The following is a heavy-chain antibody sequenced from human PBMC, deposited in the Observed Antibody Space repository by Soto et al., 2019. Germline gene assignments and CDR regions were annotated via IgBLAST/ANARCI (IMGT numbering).Heavy chain of an antibody. Sequence: SEALSLTCTVSGGSISSYYWSGVRQPAGKGLEWIGRIYTSGSTDYNPSLKSRVTMSVDTSKNQFSLKLSSVTAADTAVSYCARIDYSRQFAPFYYAMDVWGQGTTVTVSS. D-gene: IGHD4-4*01. CDR3: ARIDYSRQFAPFYYAMDV. J-gene: IGHJ6*02. V-gene: IGHV4-4*07. CDR1: GGSISSYY. CDR2: IYTSGST.